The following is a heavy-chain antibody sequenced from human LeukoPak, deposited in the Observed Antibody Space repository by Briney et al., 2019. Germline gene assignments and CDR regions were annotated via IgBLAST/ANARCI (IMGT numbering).Heavy chain of an antibody. Sequence: GGSLRLSCVASGFTFSNYWMHWVRQVPGKGLVWVSRIKLNGSTTTHEDSVKGRFTISRDNAKNPLYQQMNSLRAEDTALYYCARDKTVSALRRDYMDVWGKGTTVTVSS. J-gene: IGHJ6*03. D-gene: IGHD4-17*01. CDR2: IKLNGSTT. CDR1: GFTFSNYW. V-gene: IGHV3-74*01. CDR3: ARDKTVSALRRDYMDV.